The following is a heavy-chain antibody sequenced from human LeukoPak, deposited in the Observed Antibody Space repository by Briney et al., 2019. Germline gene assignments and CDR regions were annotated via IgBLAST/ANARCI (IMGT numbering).Heavy chain of an antibody. Sequence: ASVKVSCKASGYTFTSYGISWVRQAPGQGLEWMGWISAYNGNTNYAQKLQGRVTMTTDTSTSTAYMELSSLRSEDTAVYYCAGRSGIAVAGTLVSFDYWGQGTLVTVSS. V-gene: IGHV1-18*01. CDR3: AGRSGIAVAGTLVSFDY. CDR2: ISAYNGNT. D-gene: IGHD6-19*01. J-gene: IGHJ4*02. CDR1: GYTFTSYG.